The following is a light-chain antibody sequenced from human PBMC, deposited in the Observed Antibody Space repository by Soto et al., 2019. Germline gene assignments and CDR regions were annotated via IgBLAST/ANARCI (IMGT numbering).Light chain of an antibody. CDR3: CSYAGSSTFVL. V-gene: IGLV2-23*03. CDR2: EGS. CDR1: SSDVGSYNL. Sequence: QSALTQPASVSGSPGQSITISCTGTSSDVGSYNLVSWYQQHPGKAPKLMIYEGSKRPSGVSNRFSVSKSGNTASLTISGLQAEDEADYYCCSYAGSSTFVLFGGGTKLTVL. J-gene: IGLJ2*01.